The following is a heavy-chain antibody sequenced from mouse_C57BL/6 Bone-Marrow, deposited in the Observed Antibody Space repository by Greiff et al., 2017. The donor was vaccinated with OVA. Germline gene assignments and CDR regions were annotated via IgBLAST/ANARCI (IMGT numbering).Heavy chain of an antibody. CDR2: ISNLAYSI. D-gene: IGHD2-1*01. J-gene: IGHJ4*01. V-gene: IGHV5-15*01. CDR3: ARRSYYGNYNAMDY. Sequence: EVHLVESGGGLVQPGGSLKLSCAASGFTFSDYGMAWVRQAPRKGPEWVAFISNLAYSIYYADTVTGRFTISRENAKNTLYLEMSSLRSEDTAMYYCARRSYYGNYNAMDYWGQGTSVTVSS. CDR1: GFTFSDYG.